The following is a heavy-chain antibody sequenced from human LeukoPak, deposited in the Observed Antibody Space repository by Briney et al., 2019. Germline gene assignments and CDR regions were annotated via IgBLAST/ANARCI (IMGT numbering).Heavy chain of an antibody. J-gene: IGHJ4*02. D-gene: IGHD2-15*01. CDR2: IKQDGSEK. Sequence: GGSLRLSCAASGFTFRSYWMSWVRQAPGKGLEWVANIKQDGSEKYYVDSVKGRFTISRHNAENPLYLQMNSLRAEDTAVYYCARERGWALHYFDYWGQGTLVTVSS. CDR1: GFTFRSYW. V-gene: IGHV3-7*04. CDR3: ARERGWALHYFDY.